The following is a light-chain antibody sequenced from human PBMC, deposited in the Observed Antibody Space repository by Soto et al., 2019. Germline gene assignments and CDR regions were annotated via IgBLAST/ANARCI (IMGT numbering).Light chain of an antibody. CDR1: SSDVG. Sequence: QSALTQPPSVSGSPGQSVTISCTGASSDVGVAWYQQPPGTAPKLLIYAVTNRPAGVPDRFSGSKSGNTASLTISGLQAGDEADYYCGSYLTSSIVFGGGTKLTVL. J-gene: IGLJ2*01. V-gene: IGLV2-18*02. CDR2: AVT. CDR3: GSYLTSSIV.